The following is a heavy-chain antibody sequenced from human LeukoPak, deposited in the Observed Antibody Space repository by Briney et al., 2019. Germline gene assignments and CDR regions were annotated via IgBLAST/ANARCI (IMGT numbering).Heavy chain of an antibody. V-gene: IGHV3-11*01. CDR1: GFTFSDYY. J-gene: IGHJ6*02. Sequence: GGSLRLSCAASGFTFSDYYMSWIRQAPGKGLEWVSYISSSGSTIYYADSVKGRFTISRDNAKNSLYLQMNSLRAEDTAVYYCARDSAGSYYKNYYYYYGMDVWGQGTTVTVSS. CDR2: ISSSGSTI. D-gene: IGHD3-10*01. CDR3: ARDSAGSYYKNYYYYYGMDV.